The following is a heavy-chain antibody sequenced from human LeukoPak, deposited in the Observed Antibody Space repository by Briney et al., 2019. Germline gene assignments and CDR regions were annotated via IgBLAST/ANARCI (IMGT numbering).Heavy chain of an antibody. CDR2: ISYIGSP. CDR1: GGSISSYY. Sequence: SETLSLTCTVSGGSISSYYWSWIRQPPGKGLEWIGYISYIGSPNYNPSLKSRVTISVDTSKDQFSLKLSSVTAADTAVYYCARYYYGSGSGERWFDPWGQGTLVTVSS. J-gene: IGHJ5*02. D-gene: IGHD3-10*01. V-gene: IGHV4-59*08. CDR3: ARYYYGSGSGERWFDP.